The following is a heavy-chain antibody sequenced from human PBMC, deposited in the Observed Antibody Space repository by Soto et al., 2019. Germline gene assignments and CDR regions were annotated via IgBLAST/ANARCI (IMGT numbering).Heavy chain of an antibody. V-gene: IGHV1-18*01. Sequence: QVHLVQSGAEVKKPGASVKVSCKASGYTFTSYGITWVRQAPGQGLEWMGWISAHNGNTDYAQKLQGRVIVTRDTSTGTAYLELRGIIADDTDVYYCVRGKYGDYWGQGALASVSS. CDR2: ISAHNGNT. CDR1: GYTFTSYG. D-gene: IGHD2-2*01. J-gene: IGHJ4*02. CDR3: VRGKYGDY.